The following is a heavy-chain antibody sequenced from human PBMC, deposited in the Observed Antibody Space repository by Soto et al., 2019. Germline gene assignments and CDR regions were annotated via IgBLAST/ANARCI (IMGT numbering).Heavy chain of an antibody. J-gene: IGHJ4*02. D-gene: IGHD2-21*02. CDR2: ISYDGSNK. V-gene: IGHV3-30*18. Sequence: VQLVESGGGVVQPGRSLRLSCAASGFTFSSYGMHWVRQAPGKGLEWVAVISYDGSNKYYADSVKGRFTISRDNSKNTLYLQMNSLRAEDTAVYYCAKDRRTYCGGDCYSGDWGQGTLVTVSS. CDR1: GFTFSSYG. CDR3: AKDRRTYCGGDCYSGD.